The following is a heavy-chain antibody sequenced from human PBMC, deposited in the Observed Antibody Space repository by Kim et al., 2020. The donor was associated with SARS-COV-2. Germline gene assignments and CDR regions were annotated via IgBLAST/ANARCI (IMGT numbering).Heavy chain of an antibody. J-gene: IGHJ4*02. D-gene: IGHD3-22*01. V-gene: IGHV4-34*01. CDR2: INHSGST. CDR3: ARVSKTYYYDSSGYYY. Sequence: SETLSLTCAVYGGSFSGYYWSWIRQPPGKGLEWIGEINHSGSTNYNPSLKSRVTISVDTSKNQFSLKLSSVTAADTAVYYCARVSKTYYYDSSGYYYWGQGTLVTVSS. CDR1: GGSFSGYY.